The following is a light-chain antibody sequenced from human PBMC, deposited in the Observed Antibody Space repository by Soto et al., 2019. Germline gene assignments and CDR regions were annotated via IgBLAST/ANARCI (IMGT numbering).Light chain of an antibody. CDR2: GNT. Sequence: QSVLTQPPSVSGAPGQRVTMSCTGSSSNIGAGYDVHWYQQLPGTAPNLLISGNTNRPSGVPDRFSGSKSGTSASLAITGLQAEDEADYYCQSYDSSLSGYVFGTGTKLTVL. CDR3: QSYDSSLSGYV. CDR1: SSNIGAGYD. J-gene: IGLJ1*01. V-gene: IGLV1-40*01.